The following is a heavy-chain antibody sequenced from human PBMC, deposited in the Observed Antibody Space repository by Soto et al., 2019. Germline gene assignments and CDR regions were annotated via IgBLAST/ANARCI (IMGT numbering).Heavy chain of an antibody. CDR2: IYSTNNT. J-gene: IGHJ5*02. Sequence: EVQLVESGGGLVQAGGSLRLSCAASGFTVSGNYMAWVRQAPGKGLEWVSIIYSTNNTYYADFVKGRFTMSRDNSKNTMWLQMNSLRAEYTAVYYCARASIVSTMGGWLDPWGQGARVIVSS. D-gene: IGHD5-12*01. CDR3: ARASIVSTMGGWLDP. V-gene: IGHV3-66*01. CDR1: GFTVSGNY.